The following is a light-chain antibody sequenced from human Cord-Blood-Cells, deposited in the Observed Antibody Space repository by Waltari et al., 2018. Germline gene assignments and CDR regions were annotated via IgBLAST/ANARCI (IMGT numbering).Light chain of an antibody. CDR3: CSYAGSSTWV. Sequence: QSALTQPASVSGSPGQSLTISCTGTSSDVGRHNLLSWYQQHPGKAPKIMIYEGSKRPSGVSNRFSGSKSGNTASLTISGLQAEDEADYYCCSYAGSSTWVFGGGTKLTVL. CDR1: SSDVGRHNL. V-gene: IGLV2-23*01. J-gene: IGLJ3*02. CDR2: EGS.